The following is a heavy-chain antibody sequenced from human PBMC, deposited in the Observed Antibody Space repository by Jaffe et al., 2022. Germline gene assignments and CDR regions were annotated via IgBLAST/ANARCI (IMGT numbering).Heavy chain of an antibody. J-gene: IGHJ5*02. Sequence: EVQLVESGGGLVQPGRSLRLSCTASGFTFGDYAMSWFRQAPGKGLEWVGFIRSKAYGGTTEYAASVKGRFTISRDDSKSIAYLQMNSLKTEDTAVYYCTRDLGTVGPDWFDPWGQGTLVTVSS. D-gene: IGHD1-26*01. CDR1: GFTFGDYA. V-gene: IGHV3-49*03. CDR3: TRDLGTVGPDWFDP. CDR2: IRSKAYGGTT.